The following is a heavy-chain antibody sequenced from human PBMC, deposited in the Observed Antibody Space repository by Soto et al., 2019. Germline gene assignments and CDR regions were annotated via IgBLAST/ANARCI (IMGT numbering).Heavy chain of an antibody. D-gene: IGHD3-16*01. J-gene: IGHJ4*02. Sequence: EVQLVESGGGLVQPGGSLRLSCAASGFTVSTKYMSWVRQAPGKGLEWVSVIYSGGSTFYADSLRGRFTISKDNSKNTVNLHINSLRAEDTSVYYCARDPWAADYLGQGTLVTVSS. CDR3: ARDPWAADY. V-gene: IGHV3-66*01. CDR1: GFTVSTKY. CDR2: IYSGGST.